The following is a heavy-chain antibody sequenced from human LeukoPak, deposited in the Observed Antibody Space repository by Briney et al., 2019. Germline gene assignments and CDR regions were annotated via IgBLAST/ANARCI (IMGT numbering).Heavy chain of an antibody. CDR2: INPNSGGT. D-gene: IGHD3-3*01. Sequence: ASVKVSCKASGYTFTGYYMHWVRQAPGQGLEWMGWINPNSGGTNYAQKFQGRVTMTRDMSISTAYMELSRLRSDDTAVYYCARYARFLEWLPYDYWGQGTLVTVSS. V-gene: IGHV1-2*02. CDR1: GYTFTGYY. CDR3: ARYARFLEWLPYDY. J-gene: IGHJ4*02.